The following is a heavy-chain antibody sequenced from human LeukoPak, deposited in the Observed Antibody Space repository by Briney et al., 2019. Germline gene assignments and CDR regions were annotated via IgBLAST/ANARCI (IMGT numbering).Heavy chain of an antibody. CDR3: ASVMVRGVIRD. D-gene: IGHD3-10*01. V-gene: IGHV4-59*12. CDR2: IHYSGST. CDR1: GGSISSYY. J-gene: IGHJ4*02. Sequence: PSETLSLTCTVSGGSISSYYWSWIRQPPGKELEWIGYIHYSGSTNYNPSLKSRVTISVDTSKNQFSLQLSSVTAADTAVYYCASVMVRGVIRDWGQGTLVTVSS.